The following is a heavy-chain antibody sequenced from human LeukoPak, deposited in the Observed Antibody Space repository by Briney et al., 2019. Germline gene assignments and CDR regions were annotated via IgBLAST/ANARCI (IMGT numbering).Heavy chain of an antibody. Sequence: PGGSLRLSCAASGFAFNTYAMNWVRQAPGKGLEWVTVISNDGSKKYYADSVKGRFTISRDNSKNTLYLQMNSLRAEDTAIYYCATARGPAWFGGVLDYWGQGLLVTVSS. CDR3: ATARGPAWFGGVLDY. D-gene: IGHD3-16*01. V-gene: IGHV3-30*04. CDR2: ISNDGSKK. J-gene: IGHJ4*02. CDR1: GFAFNTYA.